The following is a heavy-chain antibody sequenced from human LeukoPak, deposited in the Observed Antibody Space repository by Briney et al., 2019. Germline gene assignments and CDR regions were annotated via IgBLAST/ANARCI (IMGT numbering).Heavy chain of an antibody. CDR2: ISYDGSNQ. CDR1: GFTLSSHG. J-gene: IGHJ3*02. Sequence: GGSLRLSCAASGFTLSSHGMHWVRQARGKGLEWVAVISYDGSNQYYADSVKGRFTISRDNSKNTLYLQMNSLRAEDTAVYYCAALYGDYGAFDIWGQGTMVTVSS. D-gene: IGHD4-17*01. V-gene: IGHV3-30*03. CDR3: AALYGDYGAFDI.